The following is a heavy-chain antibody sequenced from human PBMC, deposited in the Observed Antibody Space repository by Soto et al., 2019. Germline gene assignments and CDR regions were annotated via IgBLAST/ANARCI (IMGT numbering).Heavy chain of an antibody. V-gene: IGHV3-33*01. D-gene: IGHD6-6*01. CDR1: GFTFSSYG. Sequence: QVQLVESGGGVVQPGRSLRLSCEASGFTFSSYGMHWVRQAPGKGLEWVAVIWYDGSNKYYADSVKGRFTISRDNSKNTLHLQMNDLRAEDTAVYYCARARWYRRSLDLDYWGQGSL. J-gene: IGHJ4*02. CDR3: ARARWYRRSLDLDY. CDR2: IWYDGSNK.